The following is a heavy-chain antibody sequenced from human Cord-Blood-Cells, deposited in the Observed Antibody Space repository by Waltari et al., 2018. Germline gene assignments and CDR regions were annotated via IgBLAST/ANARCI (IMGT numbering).Heavy chain of an antibody. J-gene: IGHJ6*03. D-gene: IGHD3-9*01. CDR2: IFSNDEK. Sequence: QVTLKESGPVLVKPTETLTLTCTVSGFSLSNARMGVSWIRQPPGKALEWLAHIFSNDEKSYSTSLKSRLTISQDTSKSQVVLTMTNMDPVDTATYYCARGTAYYDILTGYTYYYYYMDVWGKGTTVTVSS. V-gene: IGHV2-26*01. CDR3: ARGTAYYDILTGYTYYYYYMDV. CDR1: GFSLSNARMG.